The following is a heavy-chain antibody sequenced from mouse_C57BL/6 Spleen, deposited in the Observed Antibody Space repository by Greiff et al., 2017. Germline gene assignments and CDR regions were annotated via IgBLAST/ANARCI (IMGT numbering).Heavy chain of an antibody. CDR3: ARGGTTVVAPYAMDY. CDR1: GYTFTSYW. V-gene: IGHV1-61*01. CDR2: IYPSDSET. Sequence: VQLQQPGAELVRPGSSVKLSCKASGYTFTSYWMDWVKQRPGQGLEWIGNIYPSDSETHYNPKFKDKATLTVDKSSSTAYMQLSSLTSEDAAVYYCARGGTTVVAPYAMDYWGQGTSVTVSS. D-gene: IGHD1-1*01. J-gene: IGHJ4*01.